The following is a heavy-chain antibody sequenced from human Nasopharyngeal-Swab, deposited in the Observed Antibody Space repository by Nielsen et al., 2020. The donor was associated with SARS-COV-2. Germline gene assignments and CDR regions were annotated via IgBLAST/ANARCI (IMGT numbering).Heavy chain of an antibody. D-gene: IGHD1-14*01. CDR2: ISWNSGSI. CDR1: GFTFDDYA. V-gene: IGHV3-9*01. Sequence: SLKISCAASGFTFDDYAMHWARQAPGKGLEWVSGISWNSGSIGYADSVKGRFTISRDNSKNTLYLQMNSLRAEDTAVYYCARSPGSFFDYWGQGTLVTVSS. CDR3: ARSPGSFFDY. J-gene: IGHJ4*02.